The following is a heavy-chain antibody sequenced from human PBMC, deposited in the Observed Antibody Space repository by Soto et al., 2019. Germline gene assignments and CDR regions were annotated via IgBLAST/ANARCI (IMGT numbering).Heavy chain of an antibody. D-gene: IGHD3-16*01. CDR2: IYSGGST. Sequence: GGSLRLSCAASGFTVSSNYMSWVRQAPGKGLEWVSVIYSGGSTYYADSVKGRFTISRDNSKNTLYLQMNSLRAEDTAVYYCARLRMDDYVWGSWFDYWGQGTLVTVSS. CDR3: ARLRMDDYVWGSWFDY. J-gene: IGHJ4*02. CDR1: GFTVSSNY. V-gene: IGHV3-53*01.